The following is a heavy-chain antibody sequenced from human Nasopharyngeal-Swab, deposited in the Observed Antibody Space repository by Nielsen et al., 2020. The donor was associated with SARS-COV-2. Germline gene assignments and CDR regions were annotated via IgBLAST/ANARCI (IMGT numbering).Heavy chain of an antibody. CDR3: ASSQVWLGYFDY. Sequence: GESLKISCAASGFTFNNYNFNWVRQAPGKGLEWVSSISSSSSYIYYADSVKGRFTISRDNAKNSLYLQMNSLRAEDTAVYYCASSQVWLGYFDYWGQGTLVTVSS. CDR1: GFTFNNYN. CDR2: ISSSSSYI. V-gene: IGHV3-21*01. J-gene: IGHJ4*02. D-gene: IGHD6-19*01.